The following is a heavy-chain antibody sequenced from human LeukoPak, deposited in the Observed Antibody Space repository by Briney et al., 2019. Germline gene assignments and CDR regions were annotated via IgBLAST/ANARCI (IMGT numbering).Heavy chain of an antibody. J-gene: IGHJ4*02. V-gene: IGHV3-7*05. CDR2: IKADGSEK. D-gene: IGHD1-26*01. CDR1: GFTFSSYA. Sequence: GGSLRLSCTASGFTFSSYAMSWVRQPPGKGLEWVANIKADGSEKYYVDSVKGRFTISRDDAKRTVDLQMDNLRAEDTAIYYCAYRNNFEYWGQGALVTVSS. CDR3: AYRNNFEY.